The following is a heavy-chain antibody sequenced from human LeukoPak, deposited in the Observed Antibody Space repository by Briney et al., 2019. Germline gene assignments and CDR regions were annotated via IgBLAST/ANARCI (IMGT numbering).Heavy chain of an antibody. CDR3: AMWATSDAFDI. V-gene: IGHV3-30*03. CDR1: GFTFSSYG. J-gene: IGHJ3*02. D-gene: IGHD5-12*01. CDR2: ISYDGSNK. Sequence: GGSLRLSCAASGFTFSSYGMHWVRQAPGKGLEWVAVISYDGSNKYYADSVKGRFTISRDNSKNTLYLQMNSLRAEDTAVYYCAMWATSDAFDIWGQGTMVTVSS.